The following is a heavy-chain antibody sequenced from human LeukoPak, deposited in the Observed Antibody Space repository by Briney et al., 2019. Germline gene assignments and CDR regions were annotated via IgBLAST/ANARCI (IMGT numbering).Heavy chain of an antibody. CDR2: IRYDGSNK. J-gene: IGHJ6*03. Sequence: PGGSLRLSCAASGFTFSSYGMHWVRQAPGKGLEWVAFIRYDGSNKYYADSVKGRFTISRDNSKNTLYLQMNSLRAEDTAVYYCAKTGTFSPYYYYMGVWGKGTTVTISS. D-gene: IGHD1-1*01. CDR1: GFTFSSYG. V-gene: IGHV3-30*02. CDR3: AKTGTFSPYYYYMGV.